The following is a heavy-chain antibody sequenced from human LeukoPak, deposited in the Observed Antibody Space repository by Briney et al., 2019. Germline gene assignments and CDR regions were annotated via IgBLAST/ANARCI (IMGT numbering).Heavy chain of an antibody. V-gene: IGHV3-53*01. D-gene: IGHD3-22*01. CDR2: IYSGVGI. CDR3: VRAVHHLFYSDSSGYYGDAFDV. Sequence: SLRLSCAASGFSVRTNYMSWVRQAPGKGLEWVSVIYSGVGIRYADSVKGRFTISRDNSRDTLHLQMNSLRVDDTAVYYCVRAVHHLFYSDSSGYYGDAFDVWGQGTVVTAST. J-gene: IGHJ3*01. CDR1: GFSVRTNY.